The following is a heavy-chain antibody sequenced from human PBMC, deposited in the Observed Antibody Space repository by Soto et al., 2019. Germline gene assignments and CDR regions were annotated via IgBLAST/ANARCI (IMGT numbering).Heavy chain of an antibody. D-gene: IGHD2-15*01. CDR1: GFTFSSYG. J-gene: IGHJ6*02. CDR2: ISYDGSNK. V-gene: IGHV3-30*18. CDR3: AKVSGGSSSVRSKAYYYYGMDV. Sequence: GGSLRLSCAASGFTFSSYGMHWVRQALGKGLEWVAVISYDGSNKYYADSVKGRFTISRDNSKNTLYLQMNSLRAEDTAVYYCAKVSGGSSSVRSKAYYYYGMDVWGQGTTVTVSS.